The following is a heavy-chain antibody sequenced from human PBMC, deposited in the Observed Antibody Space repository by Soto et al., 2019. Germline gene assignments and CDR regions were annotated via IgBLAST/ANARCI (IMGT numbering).Heavy chain of an antibody. Sequence: ASVKVSCKASGYTFASYAISWVRQAPGQGLEWMGWISAYNGNTTYAQKLQGRVTMTTDTSTSTAYMELRSLRSDDTAVYYCARDLAAGTCDYWGQGTLVTVSS. CDR2: ISAYNGNT. V-gene: IGHV1-18*01. CDR1: GYTFASYA. J-gene: IGHJ4*02. D-gene: IGHD6-13*01. CDR3: ARDLAAGTCDY.